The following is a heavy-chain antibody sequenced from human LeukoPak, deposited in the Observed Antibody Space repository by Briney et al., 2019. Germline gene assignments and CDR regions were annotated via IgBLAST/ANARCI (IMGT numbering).Heavy chain of an antibody. CDR2: IIPILGIA. Sequence: ASVKVSCKASGGTFSSYAISWVRQAPGQGLEWMGRIIPILGIANYAQKFQGRVTITADKSTSTAYMELSSLRSEDTAVYYCARSSYCGGDCYPGNFQHWGQGTLVTVSS. CDR1: GGTFSSYA. CDR3: ARSSYCGGDCYPGNFQH. V-gene: IGHV1-69*04. D-gene: IGHD2-21*02. J-gene: IGHJ1*01.